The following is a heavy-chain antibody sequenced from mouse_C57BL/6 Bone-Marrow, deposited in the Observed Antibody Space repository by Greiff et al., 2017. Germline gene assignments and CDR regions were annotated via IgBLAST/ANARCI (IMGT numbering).Heavy chain of an antibody. Sequence: VQLQQPGAELVKPGASVKLSCKASGYTFTSYWMHWVKQRPGRGLEWIGRIDPNSGGTKYNEKFKSKATLTVDKPSSSVYMQLSSLTSDDSAVYDCARWGVVAHYYAMDYWGQGTSVTVSS. CDR1: GYTFTSYW. CDR2: IDPNSGGT. V-gene: IGHV1-72*01. CDR3: ARWGVVAHYYAMDY. J-gene: IGHJ4*01. D-gene: IGHD1-1*01.